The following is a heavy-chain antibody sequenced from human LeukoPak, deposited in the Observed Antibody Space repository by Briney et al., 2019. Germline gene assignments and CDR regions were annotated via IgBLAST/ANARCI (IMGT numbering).Heavy chain of an antibody. CDR3: ARGGDYLFDS. CDR1: GGSISGSNW. V-gene: IGHV4-4*02. Sequence: SETLSLTCAVSGGSISGSNWWSWVRQPPGKGLEWIGEINHSGSTNRNPSLKSRVTVSVDKSENEFSLKLSSVTAADTAVYYCARGGDYLFDSWSQGTLVTVSS. CDR2: INHSGST. J-gene: IGHJ4*02. D-gene: IGHD4-17*01.